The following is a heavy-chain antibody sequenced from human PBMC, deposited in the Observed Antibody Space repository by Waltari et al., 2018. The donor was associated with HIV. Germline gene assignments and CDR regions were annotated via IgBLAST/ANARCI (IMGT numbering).Heavy chain of an antibody. CDR2: IKQDGSEK. D-gene: IGHD3-3*01. CDR3: ARDVGGYDFWSGYYRKNWFDP. Sequence: EVQLVESGGGLVQPGGSLRLSCAASGFTFSSYWMSWVRPAPGKGLGWVANIKQDGSEKYYVDSVKGRFTISRDNAKNSLYLQMNSLRAEDTAVYYCARDVGGYDFWSGYYRKNWFDPWGQGTLVTVSS. J-gene: IGHJ5*02. V-gene: IGHV3-7*01. CDR1: GFTFSSYW.